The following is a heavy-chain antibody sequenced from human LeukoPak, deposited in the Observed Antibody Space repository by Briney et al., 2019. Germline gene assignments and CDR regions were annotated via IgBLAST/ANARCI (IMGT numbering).Heavy chain of an antibody. D-gene: IGHD4-17*01. CDR2: INPNSGGT. J-gene: IGHJ5*02. Sequence: ASVKVSCKASGYTFIGYYMHWVRQAPGQGLEWMGWINPNSGGTDYTQKFQGRVTMTRDTSISTAYMELSRLRSDDTAVYYCAREPSVTTVTTGSWGQGTLVIVSS. V-gene: IGHV1-2*02. CDR1: GYTFIGYY. CDR3: AREPSVTTVTTGS.